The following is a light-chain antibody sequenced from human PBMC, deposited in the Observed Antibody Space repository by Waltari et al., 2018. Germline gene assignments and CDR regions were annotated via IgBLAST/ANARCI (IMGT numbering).Light chain of an antibody. CDR2: ENN. V-gene: IGLV1-51*01. CDR3: ATWDNSLTDVV. CDR1: SSNIGHYF. J-gene: IGLJ2*01. Sequence: QSVLTQPPSVSPAPGQKVTIPCPGSSSNIGHYFVTWYHQLPGAAPQLLIDENNKLPAGIPDRFSASKSGTSATLGITGLQIGDEADYYCATWDNSLTDVVFGGGTKLTVL.